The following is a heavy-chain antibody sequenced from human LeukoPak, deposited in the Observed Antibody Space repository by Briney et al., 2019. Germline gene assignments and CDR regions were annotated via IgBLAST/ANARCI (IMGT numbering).Heavy chain of an antibody. J-gene: IGHJ4*02. CDR3: AKATGYSSGWYGD. D-gene: IGHD6-19*01. CDR2: ISWNSGSI. Sequence: PGRSLRLSCAASGFTFDDHAMHWVRQAPGKGLEWVSGISWNSGSIGYADSVKGRFTISRDNAKNSLYLQMNSLRAEDTALYYCAKATGYSSGWYGDWGQGTLVTVFS. CDR1: GFTFDDHA. V-gene: IGHV3-9*01.